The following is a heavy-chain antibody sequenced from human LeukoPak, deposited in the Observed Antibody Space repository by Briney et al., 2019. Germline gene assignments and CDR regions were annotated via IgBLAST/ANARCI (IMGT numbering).Heavy chain of an antibody. CDR3: ARELAARSFDY. D-gene: IGHD6-6*01. Sequence: ASVKVSCKASGYTFTSYDINWVRQATGQGLEWMGWMNPNSGNTGYAQKFQGRVTITRNTSISTTYMELSSLRSEDTAVYYCARELAARSFDYWGQGTLVTVSS. V-gene: IGHV1-8*03. CDR2: MNPNSGNT. CDR1: GYTFTSYD. J-gene: IGHJ4*02.